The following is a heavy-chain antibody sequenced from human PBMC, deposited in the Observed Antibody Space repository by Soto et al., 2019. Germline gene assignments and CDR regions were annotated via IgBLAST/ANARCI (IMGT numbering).Heavy chain of an antibody. Sequence: PGGSLRLSCAASGFTLSGSAMHWVRQASGKGLEWVGRIRRKATSYATAYSASEKGRFTIYRDDQKNTAYLQMNSLKTEDTGVYYCTRQVSYYYDSSGYYYSWYSDLWGRGTLVTVSS. D-gene: IGHD3-22*01. CDR3: TRQVSYYYDSSGYYYSWYSDL. J-gene: IGHJ2*01. V-gene: IGHV3-73*01. CDR2: IRRKATSYAT. CDR1: GFTLSGSA.